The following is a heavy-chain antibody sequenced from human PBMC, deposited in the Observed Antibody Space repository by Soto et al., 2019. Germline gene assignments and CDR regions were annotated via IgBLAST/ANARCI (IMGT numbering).Heavy chain of an antibody. J-gene: IGHJ5*02. D-gene: IGHD2-2*01. Sequence: ASVKVSCKASGYTFTSYGISWVRQAPGQGLEWMGWISAYNGNTNYAQKLQGRVTMTTDTSTSTAYMELRSLRSDDTAVYYCARERGVGYCGSTSCQPRNWFDPWGQGTLVTVSS. CDR3: ARERGVGYCGSTSCQPRNWFDP. CDR2: ISAYNGNT. CDR1: GYTFTSYG. V-gene: IGHV1-18*01.